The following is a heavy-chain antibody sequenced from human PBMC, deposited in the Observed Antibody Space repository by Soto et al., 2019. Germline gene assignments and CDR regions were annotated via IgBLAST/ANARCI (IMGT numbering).Heavy chain of an antibody. CDR1: GGSISSDDYY. Sequence: SETLSLTCTVSGGSISSDDYYWSWIRQPPGKGLEWIGYIFYSGRTSYNPSLMGRLTISKDTSKNQFSLNLNSVSAADTAVYYCARDRSNSPYFFDSWGQGTLATVSS. V-gene: IGHV4-30-4*01. CDR3: ARDRSNSPYFFDS. J-gene: IGHJ4*02. CDR2: IFYSGRT. D-gene: IGHD6-6*01.